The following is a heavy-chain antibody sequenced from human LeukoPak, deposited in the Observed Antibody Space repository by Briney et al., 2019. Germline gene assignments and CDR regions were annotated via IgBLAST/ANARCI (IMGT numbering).Heavy chain of an antibody. CDR3: ATHGYSELRYFDWSTDE. CDR1: GFPFSRHW. CDR2: IKEEGSEK. D-gene: IGHD3-9*01. V-gene: IGHV3-7*01. J-gene: IGHJ4*02. Sequence: GGSLRLFCVVSGFPFSRHWMSWVRQAPGKRLGVVANIKEEGSEKYYVDSVKGRFTISRDNAKKSLYLQMDSLRAEDTAVYYCATHGYSELRYFDWSTDEWGQGTLVTVSS.